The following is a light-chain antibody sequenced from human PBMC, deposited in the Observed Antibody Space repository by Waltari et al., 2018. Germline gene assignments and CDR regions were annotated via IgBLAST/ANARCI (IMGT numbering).Light chain of an antibody. CDR3: QQYNNWPWT. CDR1: QSVSSN. J-gene: IGKJ1*01. Sequence: EIVMTQSPATLSVSPGERATLSCRASQSVSSNLVWYQQKPGQAPRLLINGASPRATGIPARFSGSGSGTEFTLTISSLQSEDFAVYYCQQYNNWPWTFGQGTKVEIK. CDR2: GAS. V-gene: IGKV3-15*01.